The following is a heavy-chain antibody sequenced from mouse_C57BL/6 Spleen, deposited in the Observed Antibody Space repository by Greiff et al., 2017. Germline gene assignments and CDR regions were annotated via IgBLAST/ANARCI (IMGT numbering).Heavy chain of an antibody. CDR2: IYPSDSET. D-gene: IGHD3-2*02. CDR1: GYTFTSYW. V-gene: IGHV1-61*01. CDR3: ARADSSGYRFAY. J-gene: IGHJ3*01. Sequence: VQLQQSGAELVRPGSSVKLSCKASGYTFTSYWMDWVKQRPGQGLEWIGNIYPSDSETHYNQKFKDKATLTVDKSSSTAYMQLSSLTSEDSAVYYCARADSSGYRFAYWGQGTLVTVSA.